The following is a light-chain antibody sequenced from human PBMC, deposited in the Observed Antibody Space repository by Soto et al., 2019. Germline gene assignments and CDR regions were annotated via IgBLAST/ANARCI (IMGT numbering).Light chain of an antibody. V-gene: IGLV2-14*01. CDR1: SSDVGGYNY. J-gene: IGLJ2*01. CDR3: SSYTSTNTVI. CDR2: EVS. Sequence: QSALTQPASVSGSPGQSITISCTGTSSDVGGYNYVSWYQQHPDKAPKLMIYEVSNRPSGVSNRFSGSKSGNTASLTISGLQAEDEADYYCSSYTSTNTVIFGGATKLTVL.